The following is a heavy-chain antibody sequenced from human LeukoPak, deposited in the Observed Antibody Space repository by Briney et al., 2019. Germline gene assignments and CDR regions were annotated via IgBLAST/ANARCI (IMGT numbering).Heavy chain of an antibody. Sequence: PSETLSLTCAVYGGSFSGYYWSWIRQPPGKGLEWIGEINHSGSTNYNPSLKSRVTISVDTSKNQFSLKLSSVTAADTAVYYCARLVSEYSSSWYVHYYYMDVWGKGTTVTISS. CDR1: GGSFSGYY. V-gene: IGHV4-34*01. CDR2: INHSGST. CDR3: ARLVSEYSSSWYVHYYYMDV. J-gene: IGHJ6*03. D-gene: IGHD6-13*01.